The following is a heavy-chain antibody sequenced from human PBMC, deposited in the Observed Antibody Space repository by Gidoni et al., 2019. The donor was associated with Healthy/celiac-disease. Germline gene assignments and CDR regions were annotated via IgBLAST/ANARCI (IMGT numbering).Heavy chain of an antibody. J-gene: IGHJ4*02. CDR1: GFSFSSYA. Sequence: QVQLVESGGGVVQPGRSLRLSCAASGFSFSSYAMHWVRQAPGKGLEWVAVISYDGSNKYYADSVKGRFTISRDNSKNTLYLQMNSLRAEDTAEYYCARDSDSGSYYGMVGYWGQGTLVTVSS. CDR2: ISYDGSNK. D-gene: IGHD1-26*01. CDR3: ARDSDSGSYYGMVGY. V-gene: IGHV3-30-3*01.